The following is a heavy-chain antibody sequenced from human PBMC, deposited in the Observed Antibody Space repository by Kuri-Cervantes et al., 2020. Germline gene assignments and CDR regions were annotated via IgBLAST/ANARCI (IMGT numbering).Heavy chain of an antibody. CDR2: IYPDDSET. V-gene: IGHV5-51*01. CDR1: GYSFTNYW. J-gene: IGHJ4*02. CDR3: ARQRYFDY. Sequence: KVSCKGSGYSFTNYWIGWVRQMPGKGLEWMGIIYPDDSETRYSPSFQGQVTISADKSISTTFLQWNSLKASDTAMYYCARQRYFDYWGQGTLVTVSS.